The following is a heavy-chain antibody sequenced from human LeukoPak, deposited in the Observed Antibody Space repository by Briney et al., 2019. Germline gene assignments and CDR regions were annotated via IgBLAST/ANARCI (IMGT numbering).Heavy chain of an antibody. J-gene: IGHJ4*02. V-gene: IGHV3-48*04. CDR3: ARGRGGSYSAIDY. Sequence: GGSLRLSCAASGFTFSSYSLNWVRQAPGKGLEWVSFISSSSITIYYADSVKGRFTISRDNAEKSLYLQMNSLRAEDTAVYYCARGRGGSYSAIDYWGQGTLVPSPQ. CDR2: ISSSSITI. D-gene: IGHD2-15*01. CDR1: GFTFSSYS.